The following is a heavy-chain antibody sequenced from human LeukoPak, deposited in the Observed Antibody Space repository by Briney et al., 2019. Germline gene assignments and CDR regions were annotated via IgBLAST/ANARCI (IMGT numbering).Heavy chain of an antibody. Sequence: SETLSLTCAVYGGSFSGYYWSWIRQPPGEGLEWIGYIYYSGSTNYNPSLKSRVTISVDTSKNQFSLKLSSVTAADTAVYYCARYKTGTMYYFDYWGQGTLVTVSS. D-gene: IGHD1-1*01. CDR1: GGSFSGYY. CDR3: ARYKTGTMYYFDY. V-gene: IGHV4-59*01. CDR2: IYYSGST. J-gene: IGHJ4*02.